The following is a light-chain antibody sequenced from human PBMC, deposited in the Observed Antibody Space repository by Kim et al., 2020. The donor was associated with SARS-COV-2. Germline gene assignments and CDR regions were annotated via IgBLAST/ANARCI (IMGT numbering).Light chain of an antibody. CDR1: SSDVGFYDY. CDR3: SSYTSRNTWV. Sequence: QSALTQPASVSGSPGQSITISCTGISSDVGFYDYVSWYQQLPGKAPKVTIYDVRRRPAGVSGRFSGSKSGNTASLTISGLQAEDEAHYYCSSYTSRNTWVFGGGTQLTVL. V-gene: IGLV2-14*03. J-gene: IGLJ3*02. CDR2: DVR.